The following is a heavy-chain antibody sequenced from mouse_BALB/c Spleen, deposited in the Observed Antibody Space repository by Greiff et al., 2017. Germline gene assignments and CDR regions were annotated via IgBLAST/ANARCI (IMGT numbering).Heavy chain of an antibody. CDR2: IRLKSDNYAT. D-gene: IGHD4-1*01. Sequence: EVMLVESGGGLVQPGGSMKLSCVASGFTFSSYWMSWVRQSPEKGLEWVAEIRLKSDNYATHYAESVKGKFTISRDDSKSRLYLQMNSLRAEDTGIYYCTPTPGTWFAYWGQGTLVTVSA. CDR3: TPTPGTWFAY. CDR1: GFTFSSYW. V-gene: IGHV6-6*02. J-gene: IGHJ3*01.